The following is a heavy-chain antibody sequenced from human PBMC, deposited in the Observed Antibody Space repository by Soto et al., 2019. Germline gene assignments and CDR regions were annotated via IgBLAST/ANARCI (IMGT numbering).Heavy chain of an antibody. J-gene: IGHJ5*02. CDR1: GGSISSSSYY. D-gene: IGHD2-2*01. V-gene: IGHV4-39*01. CDR2: IYYSGGT. CDR3: ARRGWGYCSSTSCPGGFDP. Sequence: PSETLSLTCTVSGGSISSSSYYWGWIRQPPGKGLEWIGSIYYSGGTYYNPSLKSRVTISVDTSKNQFSLKLSSVTAADTAVYYCARRGWGYCSSTSCPGGFDPWGQGTLVTVSS.